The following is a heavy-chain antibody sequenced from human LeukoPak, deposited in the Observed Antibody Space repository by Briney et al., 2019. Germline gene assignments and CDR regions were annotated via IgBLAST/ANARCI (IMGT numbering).Heavy chain of an antibody. V-gene: IGHV4-30-4*08. Sequence: SETLSLTCTVSGGSISSGDYYWSWIRQPPGKGLEWIGYIYYSGSTYYNPSLKSRVTISVDRSKNQFSLKLSSVTAADTAVYYCARDHDYDFWSGYPKDDAFDIWGQGTMVTVSS. CDR1: GGSISSGDYY. CDR3: ARDHDYDFWSGYPKDDAFDI. J-gene: IGHJ3*02. D-gene: IGHD3-3*01. CDR2: IYYSGST.